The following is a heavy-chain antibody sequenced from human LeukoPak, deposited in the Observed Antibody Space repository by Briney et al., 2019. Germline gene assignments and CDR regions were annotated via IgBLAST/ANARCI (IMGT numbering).Heavy chain of an antibody. D-gene: IGHD2-21*02. CDR3: ARNCGGDCHFDY. CDR1: GGTFSSYA. CDR2: IIPIFGTA. J-gene: IGHJ4*02. Sequence: SVKVSCKASGGTFSSYAISWVRQAHGQGLEWMGRIIPIFGTANYAQKFQGRVTITTDESTSTAYMELSSLRSEDTAVYYCARNCGGDCHFDYWGQGTLVTVSS. V-gene: IGHV1-69*05.